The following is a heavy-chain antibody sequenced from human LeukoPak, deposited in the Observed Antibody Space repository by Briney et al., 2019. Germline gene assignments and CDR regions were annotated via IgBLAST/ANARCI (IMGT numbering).Heavy chain of an antibody. Sequence: SETLSLTCAVYGGSFSGCYWSWIRQPPGKGLEWIGEINHSGSTNYNPSLKSRVTISVDTSKNQFSLKLSSVTAADTAVYYCAISPGLRYFDWTPGYYYGMDVWGQGTTVTVSS. J-gene: IGHJ6*02. D-gene: IGHD3-9*01. CDR3: AISPGLRYFDWTPGYYYGMDV. CDR2: INHSGST. CDR1: GGSFSGCY. V-gene: IGHV4-34*01.